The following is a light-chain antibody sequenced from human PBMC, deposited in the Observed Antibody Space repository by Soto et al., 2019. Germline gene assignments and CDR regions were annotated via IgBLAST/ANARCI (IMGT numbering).Light chain of an antibody. CDR1: HTISAY. CDR3: QQSYSSPHT. CDR2: AAS. J-gene: IGKJ1*01. V-gene: IGKV1-39*01. Sequence: IQMTQYTSSLSASVGDRVTITCRASHTISAYLNWYQQKPGKAPKLLIYAASSLQSGVPSRFSGSGSGTDFTLTISSLQPGDFATYYCQQSYSSPHTFGQGTKVDIK.